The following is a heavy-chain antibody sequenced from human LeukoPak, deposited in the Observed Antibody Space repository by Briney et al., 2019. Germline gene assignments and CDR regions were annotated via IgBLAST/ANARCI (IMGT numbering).Heavy chain of an antibody. CDR1: GFTFSGYA. CDR3: AKAGANWFDP. V-gene: IGHV3-23*01. CDR2: ISRSGDDT. Sequence: TGGSLRLSGAASGFTFSGYAMSWVRQAPGKGLQWVATISRSGDDTYYADSVKGRFTVSRDNSKNTLYVQMNSLRAEDTAIYYCAKAGANWFDPWGQGTLVTVSS. J-gene: IGHJ5*02. D-gene: IGHD3-10*01.